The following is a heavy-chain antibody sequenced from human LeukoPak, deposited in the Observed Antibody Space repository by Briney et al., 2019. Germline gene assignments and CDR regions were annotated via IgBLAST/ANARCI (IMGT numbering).Heavy chain of an antibody. CDR3: ASRAYYYGSGSYYSYFDY. J-gene: IGHJ4*02. Sequence: SQTLSLTCAVSGGSISSGGYSWSWIRQPPGKGLEWIGYIYHSGSTYYNPSLKSRATISVDRSKNQFSLKLSSVTAADTAVYYCASRAYYYGSGSYYSYFDYWGQGTLVTVSS. V-gene: IGHV4-30-2*01. CDR1: GGSISSGGYS. D-gene: IGHD3-10*01. CDR2: IYHSGST.